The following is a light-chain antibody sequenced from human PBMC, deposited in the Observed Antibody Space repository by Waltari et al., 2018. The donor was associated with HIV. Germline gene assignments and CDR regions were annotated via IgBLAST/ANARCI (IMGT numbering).Light chain of an antibody. J-gene: IGLJ3*02. CDR2: EVT. CDR3: CSYVGSNTLM. CDR1: SSDIGTSNL. V-gene: IGLV2-23*02. Sequence: GSPGQSITISCTGTSSDIGTSNLVSWYQQRPGKAPKLLIYEVTRRPSGLSARFSGSKSGNTASLTISGLQTEDEADYYCCSYVGSNTLMFGGGTSLTVL.